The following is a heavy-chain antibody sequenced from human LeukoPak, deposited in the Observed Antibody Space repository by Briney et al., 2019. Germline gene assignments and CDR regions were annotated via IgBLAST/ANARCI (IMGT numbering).Heavy chain of an antibody. J-gene: IGHJ5*02. CDR1: GGTFSSYA. D-gene: IGHD5-24*01. CDR3: AEESTDNWFDP. CDR2: IIPIFGIA. Sequence: SVKVSCKASGGTFSSYAISWVRRAPGQGLEWMGRIIPIFGIANYAQKFQGRVTITADKSTSTAYMELSSLRSEDTAVYYCAEESTDNWFDPWGQGTLVTVSS. V-gene: IGHV1-69*04.